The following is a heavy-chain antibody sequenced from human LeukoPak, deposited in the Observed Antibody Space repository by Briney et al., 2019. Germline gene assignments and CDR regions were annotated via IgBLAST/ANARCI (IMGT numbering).Heavy chain of an antibody. Sequence: SETLSLTCTVSGGSIRSYYWSWIRQPPGKGLEWIGYIYYSGSTNYNPSLKSRVTISVDTSKNQFSLKLSSVTAADTAVYYCARESRDADAFDIWGQGTMVTVSS. V-gene: IGHV4-59*01. J-gene: IGHJ3*02. CDR1: GGSIRSYY. D-gene: IGHD5-24*01. CDR2: IYYSGST. CDR3: ARESRDADAFDI.